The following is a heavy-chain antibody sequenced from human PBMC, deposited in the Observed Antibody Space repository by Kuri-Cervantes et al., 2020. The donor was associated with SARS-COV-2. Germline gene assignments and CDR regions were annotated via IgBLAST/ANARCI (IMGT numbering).Heavy chain of an antibody. D-gene: IGHD5-12*01. CDR3: ARGDAEVGATLDGT. J-gene: IGHJ1*01. V-gene: IGHV3-11*06. CDR2: ISSRSTGT. CDR1: GFTFIDHY. Sequence: GESLKISCAASGFTFIDHYMNWVRQAPGKGLEWISYISSRSTGTNYADSVKGRFTLSRDNAKSLVFLQLDNLRIEDTGTYYCARGDAEVGATLDGTWGQGTVVTVSS.